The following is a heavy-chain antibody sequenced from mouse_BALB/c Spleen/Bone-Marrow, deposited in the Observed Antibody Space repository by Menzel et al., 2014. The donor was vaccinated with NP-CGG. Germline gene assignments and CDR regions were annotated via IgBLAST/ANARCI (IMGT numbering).Heavy chain of an antibody. CDR3: ARWGKLGRGYFDV. V-gene: IGHV14-3*02. CDR2: IDPANGNT. CDR1: GFNIKDTY. Sequence: EVQLVESGAELVKPGASVKLSCTASGFNIKDTYMHWVKQRPEQGLEWIGRIDPANGNTKYDPKFQRKATITADTSSNTAYLQLSSLTSEDTAVYYCARWGKLGRGYFDVWGAGTTVTVSS. J-gene: IGHJ1*01. D-gene: IGHD4-1*01.